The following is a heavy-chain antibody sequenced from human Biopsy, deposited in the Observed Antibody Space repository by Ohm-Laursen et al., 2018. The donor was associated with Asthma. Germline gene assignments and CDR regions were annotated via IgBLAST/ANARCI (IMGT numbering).Heavy chain of an antibody. CDR1: GYTFISFA. V-gene: IGHV1-3*04. J-gene: IGHJ3*01. Sequence: SAKVSCKPSGYTFISFAIHWVRQAPGQRLEWMGWVNTGNGDTKYSQKFQGRVTITRDTSASTAYMELRSLRSEDTATYYCARTYYDFLTGQVKDVFGVWGQGTMVTVSS. CDR3: ARTYYDFLTGQVKDVFGV. D-gene: IGHD3-9*01. CDR2: VNTGNGDT.